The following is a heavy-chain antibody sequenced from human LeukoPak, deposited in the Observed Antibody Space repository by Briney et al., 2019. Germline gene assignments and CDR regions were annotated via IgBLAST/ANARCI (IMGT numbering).Heavy chain of an antibody. J-gene: IGHJ6*04. CDR3: ARAFNLNLGQLSPLDV. V-gene: IGHV4-4*07. D-gene: IGHD3-16*02. CDR1: GGSISSYY. CDR2: IYTSGST. Sequence: PSETLSLTCTVSGGSISSYYWSWIRQPAGKGLEWIGRIYTSGSTNYNPSLKSRVTMSVDTSKNQFSLKLSSVTAADTAVYYCARAFNLNLGQLSPLDVWGKGTTVTVSS.